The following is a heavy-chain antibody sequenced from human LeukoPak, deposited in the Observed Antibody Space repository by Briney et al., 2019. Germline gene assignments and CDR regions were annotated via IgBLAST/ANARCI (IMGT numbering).Heavy chain of an antibody. J-gene: IGHJ4*02. CDR1: GFTVSSNY. CDR2: IYSGGST. D-gene: IGHD3-22*01. CDR3: AKDGYYYDSSGYSLR. Sequence: PGGSLRLSCAASGFTVSSNYMSWVRQAPGKGLEWVSVIYSGGSTYYADSVRGRFTISRDNSKNTLYLQMNSLRAEDTAVYYCAKDGYYYDSSGYSLRWGQGTLVTVSS. V-gene: IGHV3-53*01.